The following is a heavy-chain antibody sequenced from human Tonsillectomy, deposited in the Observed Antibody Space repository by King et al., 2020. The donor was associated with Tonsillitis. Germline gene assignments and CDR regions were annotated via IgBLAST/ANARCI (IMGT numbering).Heavy chain of an antibody. CDR3: ASRYCSSTSCYPGSDFDQ. V-gene: IGHV3-21*01. CDR2: ISTGGSYI. Sequence: VQLVESGGGLVKPGGSLRLSCEASGFTFNSYDMNWVRQAPGKGLEWVSSISTGGSYIYYADSVRGRFTISRDNAKKSLYLQMNSLRAEDTAVYYCASRYCSSTSCYPGSDFDQWGQGTQVTVSS. CDR1: GFTFNSYD. J-gene: IGHJ4*02. D-gene: IGHD2-2*01.